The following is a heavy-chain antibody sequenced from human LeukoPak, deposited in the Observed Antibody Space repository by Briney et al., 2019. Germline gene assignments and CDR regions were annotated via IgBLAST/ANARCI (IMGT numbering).Heavy chain of an antibody. J-gene: IGHJ4*02. CDR3: VRAGYTFGGVKTRFDF. Sequence: EASVKVSCKASGYTFTNYGISWVRQAPGQGREWMGWISAYNGDTKYAQKLQGRVTMTTDTSTSTAYMELRSLRPDDEAAYYCVRAGYTFGGVKTRFDFWGQGTLVTVSS. CDR1: GYTFTNYG. CDR2: ISAYNGDT. V-gene: IGHV1-18*01. D-gene: IGHD3-16*01.